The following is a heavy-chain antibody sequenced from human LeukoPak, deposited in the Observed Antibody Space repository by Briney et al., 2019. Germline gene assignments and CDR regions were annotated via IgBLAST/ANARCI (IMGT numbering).Heavy chain of an antibody. Sequence: GGSLRLSCAASGFSVSNVWMTWVRQAPGKGLEWDGRMKSESDGGTTGYAAAVKGRFTISRDDSRNTLYLQMNSLKIEDTALYYCTTVAARTSSGLDYWGQGTLVTVSS. CDR2: MKSESDGGTT. CDR1: GFSVSNVW. V-gene: IGHV3-15*01. J-gene: IGHJ4*02. D-gene: IGHD5-12*01. CDR3: TTVAARTSSGLDY.